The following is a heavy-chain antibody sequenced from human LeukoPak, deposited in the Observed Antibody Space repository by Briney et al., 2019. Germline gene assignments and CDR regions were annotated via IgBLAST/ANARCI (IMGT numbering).Heavy chain of an antibody. V-gene: IGHV4-39*01. J-gene: IGHJ4*02. Sequence: PSETLSLTCTVSGGSISSSSYYWGWIRQPPGKGLEWIGSIYYSGSTYYNPSLKSRVTISVDTSKNQFSLKLSSVTAADTAVYYCASPPYCSSTSCSDYWGQGTLVTVSS. CDR2: IYYSGST. D-gene: IGHD2-2*01. CDR1: GGSISSSSYY. CDR3: ASPPYCSSTSCSDY.